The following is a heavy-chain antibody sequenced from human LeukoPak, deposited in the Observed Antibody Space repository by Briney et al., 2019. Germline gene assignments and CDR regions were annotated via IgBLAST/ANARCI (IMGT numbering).Heavy chain of an antibody. CDR2: ISYDGSNK. J-gene: IGHJ4*02. Sequence: GGSLRLSCAASGFTFSSYGMHWVRQAPGKGLEWVAVISYDGSNKYYADSVKGRFTISRDNSKNTLYLQMNSLRAEDTAVYYCAKAKGDYDDDWGQGTLVTVSS. CDR1: GFTFSSYG. CDR3: AKAKGDYDDD. V-gene: IGHV3-30*18.